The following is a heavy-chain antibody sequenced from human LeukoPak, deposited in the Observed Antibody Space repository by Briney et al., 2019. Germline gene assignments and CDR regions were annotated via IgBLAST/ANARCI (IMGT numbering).Heavy chain of an antibody. D-gene: IGHD1-26*01. CDR1: GFTFSSYW. CDR2: INSDGSST. Sequence: GGSLRLSCAASGFTFSSYWMHWVRQAPGKGLVWVSRINSDGSSTSYADFVKGRFTISRDNAKNSLYLQMNSLRAEDTAVYYCARVRSGSHWRGKYYYYHYMDVWGKGTTVTVSS. V-gene: IGHV3-74*01. J-gene: IGHJ6*03. CDR3: ARVRSGSHWRGKYYYYHYMDV.